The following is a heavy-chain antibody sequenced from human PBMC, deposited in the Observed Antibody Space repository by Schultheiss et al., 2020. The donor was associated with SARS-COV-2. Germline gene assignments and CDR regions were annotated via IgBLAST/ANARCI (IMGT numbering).Heavy chain of an antibody. V-gene: IGHV4-34*01. Sequence: SETLSLTCTVSGGSISSYYWSWIRQPPGKGLEWIGEINHSGSTNYNPSLKSRVTISVDTSKDQFSLRLYSVSAADTAVYYCATSASSNYRYKFDYWGQGILVTVSS. D-gene: IGHD3-16*02. CDR3: ATSASSNYRYKFDY. CDR2: INHSGST. J-gene: IGHJ4*02. CDR1: GGSISSYY.